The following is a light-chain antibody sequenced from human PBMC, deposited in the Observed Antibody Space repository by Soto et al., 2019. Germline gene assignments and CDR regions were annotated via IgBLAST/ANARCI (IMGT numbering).Light chain of an antibody. CDR1: ESDTENQ. Sequence: DIVLTQSPGTLSLSPGERATLSCRSSESDTENQLAWYQQKPGQAHRLLIYAISTRAAGVPHRFSGSGSGTDFTLTISRLEPEDFAMYYCQQYGSSRWTFAQGTKV. CDR2: AIS. CDR3: QQYGSSRWT. V-gene: IGKV3-20*01. J-gene: IGKJ1*01.